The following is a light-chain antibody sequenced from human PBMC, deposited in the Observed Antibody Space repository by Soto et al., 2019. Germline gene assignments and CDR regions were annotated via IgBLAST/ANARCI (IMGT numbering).Light chain of an antibody. CDR3: QQYGSPPLT. CDR1: QSVDSSY. J-gene: IGKJ4*01. CDR2: AAA. V-gene: IGKV3-20*01. Sequence: EIVMTQSPATLSVSPGERATLSCRASQSVDSSYLAWYQAKPGQAPRLLIYAAASRATGIPDRFSGSGSGTDFTLTIIRLEPEDFAVYYCQQYGSPPLTFGGGTKVDIK.